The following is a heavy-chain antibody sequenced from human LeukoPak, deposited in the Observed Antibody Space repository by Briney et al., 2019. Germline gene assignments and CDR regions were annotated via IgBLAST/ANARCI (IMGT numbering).Heavy chain of an antibody. CDR3: AKGLGIGELWVDS. CDR2: ISYDGSNK. V-gene: IGHV3-30-3*01. Sequence: PGGSLRLSCAGSGFTFSSYAMHWVRQAPGKGLEWVAVISYDGSNKYYADSVKGRFIISRDNSKNTVYLQMKSLRAEDTAVYYCAKGLGIGELWVDSWGQGTLVTVSS. J-gene: IGHJ4*02. CDR1: GFTFSSYA. D-gene: IGHD3-10*01.